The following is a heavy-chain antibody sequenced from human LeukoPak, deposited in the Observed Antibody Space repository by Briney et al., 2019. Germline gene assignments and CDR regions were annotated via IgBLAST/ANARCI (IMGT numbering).Heavy chain of an antibody. CDR2: ISGCGGST. J-gene: IGHJ4*02. V-gene: IGHV3-23*01. D-gene: IGHD5-18*01. CDR1: GFTLSSYA. CDR3: AKDRDTAMVSVAWDY. Sequence: GGSLRLFCAASGFTLSSYAMSWVRQAPGKGLEWVSAISGCGGSTYYADSVKGRFTISRDNSKNTLYLQMNSLRAEDTAVYYCAKDRDTAMVSVAWDYWGQGTLVTVSS.